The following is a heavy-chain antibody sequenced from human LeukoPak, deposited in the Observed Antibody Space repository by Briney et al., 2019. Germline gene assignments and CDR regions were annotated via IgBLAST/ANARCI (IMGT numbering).Heavy chain of an antibody. V-gene: IGHV4-39*07. CDR1: GGSISSSSYY. J-gene: IGHJ4*02. D-gene: IGHD2-15*01. CDR3: ARWRTSNRYCSGGSCYTDFDY. CDR2: IYYSGST. Sequence: SETLSLTCTVSGGSISSSSYYWGWIRQPPGKGLEWIGSIYYSGSTYYNPSLKSRVTISVDTSKNQFSLKLSSVTAADTAVYYCARWRTSNRYCSGGSCYTDFDYWGQGTLVTVSS.